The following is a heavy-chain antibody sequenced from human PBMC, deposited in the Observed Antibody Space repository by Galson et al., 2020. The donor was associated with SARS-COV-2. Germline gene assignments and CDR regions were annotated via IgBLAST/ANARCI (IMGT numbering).Heavy chain of an antibody. CDR2: ISWNSGSI. CDR1: GFTFDDYA. V-gene: IGHV3-9*01. CDR3: AKDDDYGGNSVPEDY. D-gene: IGHD4-17*01. Sequence: GGSLRLSCAASGFTFDDYAMHWVRQAPGKGLEWVSGISWNSGSIGYADSVKGRFTISRDNAKNSLYLQMNSLRAEDTALYYCAKDDDYGGNSVPEDYWGQGTLVTVSS. J-gene: IGHJ4*02.